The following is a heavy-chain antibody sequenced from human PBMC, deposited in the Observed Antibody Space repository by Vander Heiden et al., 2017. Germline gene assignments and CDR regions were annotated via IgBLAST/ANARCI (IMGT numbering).Heavy chain of an antibody. V-gene: IGHV4-39*02. CDR3: ARLEAYGGGLDF. D-gene: IGHD2-21*01. CDR2: IYSSGKT. Sequence: QLQLQESGPGLLKPSETLSLTCTVSGGTISGNSYFWGWIRQPPVKGLEWIGKIYSSGKTYYNPSLESRLNISVDTSKNHFSLRLSSLSAADTAVYYCARLEAYGGGLDFWGQGILVTVSS. J-gene: IGHJ4*01. CDR1: GGTISGNSYF.